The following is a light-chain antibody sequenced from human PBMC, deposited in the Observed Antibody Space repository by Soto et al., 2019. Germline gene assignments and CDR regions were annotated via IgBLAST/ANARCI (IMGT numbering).Light chain of an antibody. J-gene: IGKJ2*01. V-gene: IGKV1-13*02. CDR1: QGISSA. CDR2: DAS. CDR3: QQFNSYPLT. Sequence: AIQLTQSPSSLPASVGDRVTITCRASQGISSALVWYQQKPGKAPKLLIYDASRLESGVPSRFSGSGSGTDFTLTISNLQPEDFATYYCQQFNSYPLTFGQGTKLEIK.